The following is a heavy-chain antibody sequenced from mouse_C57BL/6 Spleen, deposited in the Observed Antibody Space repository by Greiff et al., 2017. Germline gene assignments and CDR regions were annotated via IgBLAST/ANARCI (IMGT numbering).Heavy chain of an antibody. D-gene: IGHD3-3*01. CDR2: INPSSGYT. J-gene: IGHJ4*01. CDR1: GYTFTSYT. Sequence: VKLQESGAELARPGASVKMSCKASGYTFTSYTMHWVKQRPGQGLEWIGYINPSSGYTKYNQKFKDKATLTADKSSSTAYMQLSSLTSEDSAVYYCARGTKDRDAMDYWGQGTSVTVSS. CDR3: ARGTKDRDAMDY. V-gene: IGHV1-4*01.